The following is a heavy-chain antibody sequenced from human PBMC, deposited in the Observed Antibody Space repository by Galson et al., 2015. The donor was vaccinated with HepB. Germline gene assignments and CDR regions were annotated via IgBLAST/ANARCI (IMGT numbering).Heavy chain of an antibody. Sequence: SVKVSCRASGYTFTSYGISWVRQAPGQGLEWMGWISAYNGNTNYAQKLQGRVTMTTDTSTSTAYMELRSLRSDDTAVYYCARKYSSGGWFDPWGQGTLVTVSS. CDR1: GYTFTSYG. CDR2: ISAYNGNT. V-gene: IGHV1-18*04. J-gene: IGHJ5*02. CDR3: ARKYSSGGWFDP. D-gene: IGHD6-19*01.